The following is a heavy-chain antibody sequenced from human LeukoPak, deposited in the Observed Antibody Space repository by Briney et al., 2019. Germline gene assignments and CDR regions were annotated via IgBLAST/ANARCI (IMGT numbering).Heavy chain of an antibody. D-gene: IGHD3-22*01. CDR1: EFTFSSYS. CDR3: ARTRSGGYLTFDY. V-gene: IGHV3-48*01. J-gene: IGHJ4*02. Sequence: GGSLRLFCAASEFTFSSYSMNWVRQAPGKGLEWVSYITNSGNSKSYADSVKGRFTISRDNTKNSLYLQMNGLRAEDTAVYYCARTRSGGYLTFDYWGQGILVTVSS. CDR2: ITNSGNSK.